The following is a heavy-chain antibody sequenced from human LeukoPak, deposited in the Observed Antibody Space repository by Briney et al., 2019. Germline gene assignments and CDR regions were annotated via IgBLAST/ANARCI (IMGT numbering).Heavy chain of an antibody. CDR2: IYSGGST. D-gene: IGHD3-22*01. CDR1: GFTVSSNY. V-gene: IGHV3-66*02. CDR3: ARDPRSSSGYYPTDAFDV. J-gene: IGHJ3*01. Sequence: GGSLRPSCAASGFTVSSNYMSWVRQAPGKGLEWVSVIYSGGSTYYADSVKGRFTISRDNSKNTLYLQMNSLRAEDTAVYYCARDPRSSSGYYPTDAFDVWGQGTMVTVSS.